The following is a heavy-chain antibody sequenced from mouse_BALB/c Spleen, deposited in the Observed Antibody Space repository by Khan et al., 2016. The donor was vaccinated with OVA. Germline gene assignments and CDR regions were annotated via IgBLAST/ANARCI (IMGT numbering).Heavy chain of an antibody. V-gene: IGHV1S132*01. D-gene: IGHD2-1*01. CDR3: ARGYCGNYEFAY. Sequence: VQLQQSGAELVKPGASVKLSCKTSGYTFTSYWIQWVKQRPVQGLGWIGQIFPGTGTTYYNENFKGKATLTIDTSSTTAYMQLSSLTSEDSAVYFCARGYCGNYEFAYWGQGTLVTISA. CDR2: IFPGTGTT. CDR1: GYTFTSYW. J-gene: IGHJ3*01.